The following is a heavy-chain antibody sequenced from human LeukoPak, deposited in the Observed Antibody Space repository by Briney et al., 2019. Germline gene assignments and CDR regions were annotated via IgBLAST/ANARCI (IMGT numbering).Heavy chain of an antibody. CDR3: ARDLPYGSGSYQGVDY. J-gene: IGHJ4*02. CDR1: GFTFSSYW. CDR2: IKQDGSEK. V-gene: IGHV3-7*01. Sequence: GRSLRLSCAASGFTFSSYWMSWVRQAPGKGLEWVANIKQDGSEKYYVDSVKGRFTISRDNAKNSLYLQMNSLRAEDTAVYYCARDLPYGSGSYQGVDYWGQGTLVTVSS. D-gene: IGHD3-10*01.